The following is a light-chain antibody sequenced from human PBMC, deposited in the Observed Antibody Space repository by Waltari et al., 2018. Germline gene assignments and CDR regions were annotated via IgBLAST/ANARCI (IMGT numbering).Light chain of an antibody. CDR1: SSDGGSYNL. Sequence: QSALTQPASVSGSPGQSITISCTGTSSDGGSYNLVAWYQQHPGKAPKLMIYEGSKRPSGVSNRFSGSKSGNTASLRISGLQAEDEADYYCCSYAGSSTFEVFGGGTKLTVL. V-gene: IGLV2-23*03. CDR3: CSYAGSSTFEV. J-gene: IGLJ2*01. CDR2: EGS.